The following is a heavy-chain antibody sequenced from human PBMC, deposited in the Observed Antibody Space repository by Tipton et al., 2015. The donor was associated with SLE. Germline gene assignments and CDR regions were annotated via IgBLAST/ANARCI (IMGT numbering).Heavy chain of an antibody. CDR1: GGSISSSISY. Sequence: TLSLTCTVSGGSISSSISYWGWIRQPPGKGLEWIGSIYYSGSPYYNPSLKSRVTISVDTSKNRFSLKLSSVTAADTAVYYCARLAVAEKDVWGQGTTVTVSS. V-gene: IGHV4-39*07. CDR2: IYYSGSP. D-gene: IGHD6-19*01. J-gene: IGHJ6*02. CDR3: ARLAVAEKDV.